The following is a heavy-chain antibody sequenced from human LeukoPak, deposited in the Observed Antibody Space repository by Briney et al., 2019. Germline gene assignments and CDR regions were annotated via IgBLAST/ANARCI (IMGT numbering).Heavy chain of an antibody. CDR3: ARELPIGYGSGTFDY. D-gene: IGHD3-10*01. J-gene: IGHJ4*02. V-gene: IGHV3-23*01. Sequence: GGSLRLSCVGSGSSFTNYAVSWVRQAPGKGLEWVSGMTGGGTTYYADSMKGRFVISRDNSKNTVYLQMNSLRAEDTAVYYCARELPIGYGSGTFDYWGQGTLVTVSS. CDR1: GSSFTNYA. CDR2: MTGGGTT.